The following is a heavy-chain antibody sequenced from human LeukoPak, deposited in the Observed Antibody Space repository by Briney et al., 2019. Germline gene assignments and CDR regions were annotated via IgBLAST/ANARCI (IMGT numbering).Heavy chain of an antibody. CDR1: GFTFSSYA. CDR3: ARGYYYGSGRGWYFDL. J-gene: IGHJ2*01. Sequence: PGRSLRLSCAASGFTFSSYAMHWVRQAPGKGLEGVAVISYDGSNKYYADSVKGRFTISRDNSKNTLYLQMNSLRAEDTAVYYCARGYYYGSGRGWYFDLWGRGTLVTVSS. D-gene: IGHD3-10*01. CDR2: ISYDGSNK. V-gene: IGHV3-30*04.